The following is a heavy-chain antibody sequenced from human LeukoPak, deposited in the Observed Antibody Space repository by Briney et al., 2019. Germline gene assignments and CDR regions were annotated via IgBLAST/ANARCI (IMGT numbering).Heavy chain of an antibody. CDR1: GYTLTELS. Sequence: ASVKVSCKVSGYTLTELSMHWVRQAPGKGLEWMGGFDPEDGETIYAQKFQGRVTMTKDTSTDTAYMELSSLRSEDTAVYYCATYPEPVYGGNSYENFDYWGQGTLVTVSS. CDR2: FDPEDGET. CDR3: ATYPEPVYGGNSYENFDY. J-gene: IGHJ4*02. D-gene: IGHD4-23*01. V-gene: IGHV1-24*01.